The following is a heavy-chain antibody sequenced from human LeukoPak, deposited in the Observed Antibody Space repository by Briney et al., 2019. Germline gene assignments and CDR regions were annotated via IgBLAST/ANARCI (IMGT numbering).Heavy chain of an antibody. J-gene: IGHJ6*03. CDR3: ASGTTGTTGYYYYYHYMDV. CDR1: GFTFSSYE. CDR2: ISSSGSTI. D-gene: IGHD1-1*01. Sequence: QPGGSLRLSCAASGFTFSSYEVNWVRQAPGKGLEWVSYISSSGSTIYYADSVKGRFTISRDNAKNSLYLQMNSLRAEDTAVYYCASGTTGTTGYYYYYHYMDVWGKGTTVTVSS. V-gene: IGHV3-48*03.